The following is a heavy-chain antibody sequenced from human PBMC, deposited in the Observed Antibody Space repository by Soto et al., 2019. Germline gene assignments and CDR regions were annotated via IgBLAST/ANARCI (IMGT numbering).Heavy chain of an antibody. CDR1: GYTFTGHF. V-gene: IGHV1-2*02. J-gene: IGHJ4*02. CDR3: ARDDYGGNSGVLVDF. D-gene: IGHD4-17*01. Sequence: GASVKVSCKASGYTFTGHFMHWVRQAPGQGFEWMGWINPNSGGTNYVQRFQGRVSMTGDTSISTAYMELSRLTSDDTAVYYCARDDYGGNSGVLVDFWGQGTLVTVSS. CDR2: INPNSGGT.